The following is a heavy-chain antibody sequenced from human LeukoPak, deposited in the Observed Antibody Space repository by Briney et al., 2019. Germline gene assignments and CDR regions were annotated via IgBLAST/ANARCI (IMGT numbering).Heavy chain of an antibody. V-gene: IGHV3-23*01. Sequence: PGASLRLSCAASGFTFSSYAMSWVRQAPGKGLEWVSAISGSGGSTYYADSVKGRFTISRDNSKHTLYLQMNSLRAEDTAVYYCAKRYSGGPTRGHFDYWGQGTLVTVSS. CDR1: GFTFSSYA. D-gene: IGHD6-19*01. CDR2: ISGSGGST. J-gene: IGHJ4*02. CDR3: AKRYSGGPTRGHFDY.